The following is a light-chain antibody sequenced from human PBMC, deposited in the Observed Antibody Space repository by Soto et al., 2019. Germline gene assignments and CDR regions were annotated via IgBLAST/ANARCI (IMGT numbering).Light chain of an antibody. Sequence: QSVLTQPPSASGSPGQSVTISCTGTKSDIGVYDFVSWYQHHPGKAPRLIIYEVVQRPSGVPDRFSGSKSGNTASLTVSGLQAADEADYYCCSSGGSPTYVFGTGTKVTVL. J-gene: IGLJ1*01. CDR3: CSSGGSPTYV. CDR1: KSDIGVYDF. V-gene: IGLV2-8*01. CDR2: EVV.